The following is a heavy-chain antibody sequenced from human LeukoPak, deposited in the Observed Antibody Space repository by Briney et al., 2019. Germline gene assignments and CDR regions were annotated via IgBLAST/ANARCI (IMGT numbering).Heavy chain of an antibody. CDR2: IRYDGSNK. V-gene: IGHV3-30*02. J-gene: IGHJ3*02. CDR1: GFTFSSYG. CDR3: AKDRLRWSLGAFDI. Sequence: PGGSLRLSCAASGFTFSSYGMHWVRQAPGKGLEWVAFIRYDGSNKYYADSVKGRFTISRDNSKNTLYLQMNSLRAEDTAVYYCAKDRLRWSLGAFDIWGQGTMVTVSS. D-gene: IGHD4-23*01.